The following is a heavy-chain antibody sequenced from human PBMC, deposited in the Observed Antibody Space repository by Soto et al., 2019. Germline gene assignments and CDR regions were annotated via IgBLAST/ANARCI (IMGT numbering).Heavy chain of an antibody. CDR3: ARDSIAARPNMGDYYYYYGIDV. D-gene: IGHD6-6*01. Sequence: QVQLVESGGGVVQPGRSLRLSCAASGFTFSSYAMHWVRQAPGKGLEWVAVISYDGSNKYYADSVKGRFTISRDNSKNTLYLQMNRLRAEDTAGYYCARDSIAARPNMGDYYYYYGIDVWGQGTPVPVSS. V-gene: IGHV3-30-3*01. CDR2: ISYDGSNK. J-gene: IGHJ6*02. CDR1: GFTFSSYA.